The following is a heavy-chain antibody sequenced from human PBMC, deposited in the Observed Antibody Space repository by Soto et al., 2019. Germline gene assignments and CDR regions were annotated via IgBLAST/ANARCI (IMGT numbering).Heavy chain of an antibody. J-gene: IGHJ4*02. Sequence: ASVKVSCKASGYTFTGYYMHWVRQAPGQGLEWMGWINPNSGGTNYAQKFQGWVTMTRDTSISTAYMELSRLRSDDTAVYYCAGASLRVSSVVAAYWGQGTLVTVSS. CDR1: GYTFTGYY. CDR2: INPNSGGT. D-gene: IGHD2-15*01. V-gene: IGHV1-2*04. CDR3: AGASLRVSSVVAAY.